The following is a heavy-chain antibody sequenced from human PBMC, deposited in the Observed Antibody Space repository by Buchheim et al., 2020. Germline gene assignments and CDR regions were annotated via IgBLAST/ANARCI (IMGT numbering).Heavy chain of an antibody. CDR1: GGSISGSYNY. Sequence: QVQLQESGPGLVKPSQTLSLTCSVSGGSISGSYNYWSWIRQPPGKGLEWIGYIYTSGGPYYNPSLTSRVIISMDTSKNQFSLTLTSVTAADTAIYFCARTDYDFWFDHWGQGAL. CDR2: IYTSGGP. D-gene: IGHD3-3*01. J-gene: IGHJ5*02. V-gene: IGHV4-30-4*01. CDR3: ARTDYDFWFDH.